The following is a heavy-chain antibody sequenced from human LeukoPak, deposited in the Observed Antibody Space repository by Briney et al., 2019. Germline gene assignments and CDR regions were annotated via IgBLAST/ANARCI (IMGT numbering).Heavy chain of an antibody. CDR1: GFTFSSYW. J-gene: IGHJ4*02. V-gene: IGHV3-7*01. CDR2: IKQDGSEK. D-gene: IGHD1-26*01. CDR3: ARVRSGSDNDY. Sequence: GGSLRLSCAASGFTFSSYWMSWVRQAPGKGLEWVANIKQDGSEKYYVDSVKGRFTISRDNAKNSLYLQMNSLRAEDTAGYYCARVRSGSDNDYWGQGTLVTVSS.